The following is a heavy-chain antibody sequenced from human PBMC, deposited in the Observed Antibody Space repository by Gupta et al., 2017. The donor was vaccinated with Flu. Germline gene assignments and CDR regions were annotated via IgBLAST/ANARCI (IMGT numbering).Heavy chain of an antibody. CDR2: ISGSGGST. CDR3: AKGYCSSTSCYPYYFDY. V-gene: IGHV3-23*01. D-gene: IGHD2-2*01. J-gene: IGHJ4*02. Sequence: GKGVGWVSAISGSGGSTYYANSVKGRFTISRENSKNTLYLQMNSLRAEDTAVYYCAKGYCSSTSCYPYYFDYWGQGTLVTVSS.